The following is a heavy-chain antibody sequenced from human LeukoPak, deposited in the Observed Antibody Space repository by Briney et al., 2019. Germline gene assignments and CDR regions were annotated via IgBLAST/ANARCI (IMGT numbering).Heavy chain of an antibody. CDR1: GFTFSSYA. CDR3: AKDFDYTEGPYYFDY. V-gene: IGHV3-23*01. Sequence: QPGGSLRLSCAASGFTFSSYAMSWVRQAPGKGLEWVSAISGSGGSTYYADSVKGRFTIPRDNSKNTLYLQMNSLRAEDTAVYYCAKDFDYTEGPYYFDYWGQGTLVTVSS. CDR2: ISGSGGST. J-gene: IGHJ4*02. D-gene: IGHD3-9*01.